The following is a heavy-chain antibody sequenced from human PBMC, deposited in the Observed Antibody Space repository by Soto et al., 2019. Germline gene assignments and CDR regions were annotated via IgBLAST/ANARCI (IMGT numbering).Heavy chain of an antibody. J-gene: IGHJ5*02. CDR2: ISPTSSYT. Sequence: EVQLVESGGGLVKPGGSLRLSCAASGFSFSSYTMNWVRQAPGKGLDWVSAISPTSSYTYYADSVKGRVTIPRDNAKNSQHLQLNSLRAEDTAVYYCAIDSPSAAPYSSAWTGWCGPWGQGRLVTVSA. CDR3: AIDSPSAAPYSSAWTGWCGP. D-gene: IGHD6-19*01. CDR1: GFSFSSYT. V-gene: IGHV3-21*01.